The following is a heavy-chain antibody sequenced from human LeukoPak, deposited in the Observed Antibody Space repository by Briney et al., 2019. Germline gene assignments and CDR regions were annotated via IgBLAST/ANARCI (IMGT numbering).Heavy chain of an antibody. CDR1: GVSISSYY. V-gene: IGHV4-59*05. CDR2: IYYSGST. D-gene: IGHD6-19*01. J-gene: IGHJ5*02. CDR3: ARHFSGVAVADP. Sequence: SEALSLTCTVSGVSISSYYWSWIRQPPGKGLEWIGSIYYSGSTYYNPSLKSRVTISVDTSKNQFSLKLSSVTAADTAVYYCARHFSGVAVADPWGQGTLVTVSS.